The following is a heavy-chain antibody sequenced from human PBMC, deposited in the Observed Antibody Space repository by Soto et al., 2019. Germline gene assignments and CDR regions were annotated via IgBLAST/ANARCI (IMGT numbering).Heavy chain of an antibody. CDR3: VKDRYRYCSGGSCYYFDD. CDR2: ISYDGHNK. Sequence: WGSLRLSCAASRFSFISFGIHFVRQSACKWLEWVALISYDGHNKNYTDSVKGRFTVSRDNSKNTLYLQMNSLRPEDTAVYYCVKDRYRYCSGGSCYYFDDWGQGTLVTVSS. D-gene: IGHD2-15*01. J-gene: IGHJ4*02. CDR1: RFSFISFG. V-gene: IGHV3-30*18.